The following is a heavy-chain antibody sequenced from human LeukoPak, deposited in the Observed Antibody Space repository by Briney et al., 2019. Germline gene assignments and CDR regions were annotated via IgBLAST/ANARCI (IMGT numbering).Heavy chain of an antibody. CDR2: FDPEDGET. CDR1: GYTLTELS. CDR3: ATPLTTRYYYGMDV. V-gene: IGHV1-24*01. Sequence: ASVKVSCKVSGYTLTELSMHWVRQAPGKGLEWMGGFDPEDGETIYAQKFQGRVTMTEDTSTDTAYMGLSSLRSEDTAVYYCATPLTTRYYYGMDVWGQGTTVTVSS. J-gene: IGHJ6*02. D-gene: IGHD4-17*01.